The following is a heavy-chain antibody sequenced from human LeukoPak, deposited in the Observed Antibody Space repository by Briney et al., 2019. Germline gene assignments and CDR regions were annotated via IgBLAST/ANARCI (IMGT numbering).Heavy chain of an antibody. CDR2: IMLFAIT. D-gene: IGHD1-26*01. CDR1: GDTFSIDA. J-gene: IGHJ3*01. V-gene: IGHV1-69*04. CDR3: ARDRDGSLIPYALDV. Sequence: ASVKVSCKASGDTFSIDAISWVRQAPGQGLEWMGRIMLFAITTYAQRFQGRVTITADKSTNTVYLELTGLKSEDTAVYYCARDRDGSLIPYALDVWGLGTMVTVSS.